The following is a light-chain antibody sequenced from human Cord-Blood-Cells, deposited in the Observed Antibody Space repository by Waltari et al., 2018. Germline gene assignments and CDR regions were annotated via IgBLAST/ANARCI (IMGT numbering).Light chain of an antibody. CDR2: VGS. J-gene: IGLJ3*02. CDR3: CSYAGSYTWV. V-gene: IGLV2-11*01. Sequence: QSALTQPRSVSGSPGQSVTISCTGTSSDVGGYTYVSWYQQHTGKAPKLMIYVGSKRPSGFPDLFSGSKSGNTASLTISGLQAEDEADYYCCSYAGSYTWVFGGGTKLTVL. CDR1: SSDVGGYTY.